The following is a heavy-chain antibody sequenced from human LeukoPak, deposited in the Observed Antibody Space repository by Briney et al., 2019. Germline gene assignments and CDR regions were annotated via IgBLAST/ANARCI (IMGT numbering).Heavy chain of an antibody. V-gene: IGHV1-18*01. J-gene: IGHJ4*02. CDR1: GYTFTSYG. Sequence: GASVKVSCKASGYTFTSYGISWVRQAPGQGLEWMGWISAYNGNTNYAQKLQGRVTMTTDTSTSTAYMELRSLRFDDTAVYYCARVPRLFSGSYSDYWGQGTLVTVSS. CDR3: ARVPRLFSGSYSDY. CDR2: ISAYNGNT. D-gene: IGHD1-26*01.